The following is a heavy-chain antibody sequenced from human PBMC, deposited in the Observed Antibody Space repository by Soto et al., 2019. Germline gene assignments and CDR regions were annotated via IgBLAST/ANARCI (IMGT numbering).Heavy chain of an antibody. J-gene: IGHJ4*02. CDR1: GFTFSSYA. CDR3: AKDLTSTSRTPEL. D-gene: IGHD2-2*01. V-gene: IGHV3-23*01. Sequence: VGSLRLSCGASGFTFSSYAMSWVRQAPGKGLEWVSAISDSGGSTYYADSMKGRFTISRDNSKNTLYLQMNSLRAEDTAIYYCAKDLTSTSRTPELWGQGTLVTVSS. CDR2: ISDSGGST.